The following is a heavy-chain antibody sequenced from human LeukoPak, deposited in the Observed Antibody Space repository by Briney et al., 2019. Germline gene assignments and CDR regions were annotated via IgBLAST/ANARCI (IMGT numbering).Heavy chain of an antibody. V-gene: IGHV3-23*01. Sequence: GGSLRLSCAASGFTFSNAWMSWVRQAPGKGLEWVSAISDTGNTYHADSVKGRFTISRDSSKNTLFLQMNRLRPEDAAVYYCAKAPVTTCRGAFCYPFDYWGLGTLVTVSS. CDR2: ISDTGNT. CDR1: GFTFSNAW. D-gene: IGHD2-15*01. CDR3: AKAPVTTCRGAFCYPFDY. J-gene: IGHJ4*02.